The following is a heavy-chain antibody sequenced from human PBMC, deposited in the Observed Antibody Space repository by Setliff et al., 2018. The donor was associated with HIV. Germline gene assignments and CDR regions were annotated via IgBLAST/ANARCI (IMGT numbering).Heavy chain of an antibody. D-gene: IGHD5-18*01. J-gene: IGHJ5*02. CDR1: GFSLNTPGMR. Sequence: SGPTLVNPTQTLTLTCTFSGFSLNTPGMRVSWIRQPPGKALEWLARIDWDGNKFYSTSLKTRLTISKDASKNQVVLTMTNMDLVDTAVYYCARISVDTAMGSGDWFDPWGQGTLVTVSS. V-gene: IGHV2-70*03. CDR2: IDWDGNK. CDR3: ARISVDTAMGSGDWFDP.